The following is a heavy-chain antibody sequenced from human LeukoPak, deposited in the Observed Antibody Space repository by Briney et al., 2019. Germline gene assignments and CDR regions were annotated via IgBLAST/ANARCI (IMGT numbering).Heavy chain of an antibody. CDR2: INHSGST. CDR1: GGSFSGYY. Sequence: SETLSLTCAVYGGSFSGYYWSWNRQPPGKGLEWIGEINHSGSTNYNPSLKSRVTISVDTSKNQFSLKLSSVTAADTAVYYCARARVVVVPAATLRGGGVVYWGQGTLVTVSS. J-gene: IGHJ4*02. D-gene: IGHD2-2*01. V-gene: IGHV4-34*01. CDR3: ARARVVVVPAATLRGGGVVY.